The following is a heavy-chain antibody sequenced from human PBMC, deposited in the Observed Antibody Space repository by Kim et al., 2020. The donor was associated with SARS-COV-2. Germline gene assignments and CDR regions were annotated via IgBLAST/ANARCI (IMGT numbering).Heavy chain of an antibody. V-gene: IGHV1-24*01. D-gene: IGHD3-3*01. Sequence: ASVKVSCKVSGYTLTELSMHWVRQAPGKGLEWMGGFDPEDGETIYAQKFQGRVTMTEDTSTDTAYMELSSLRSEDTAVYYCATSITIFGGFDPWGQETLVTVSS. J-gene: IGHJ5*02. CDR1: GYTLTELS. CDR2: FDPEDGET. CDR3: ATSITIFGGFDP.